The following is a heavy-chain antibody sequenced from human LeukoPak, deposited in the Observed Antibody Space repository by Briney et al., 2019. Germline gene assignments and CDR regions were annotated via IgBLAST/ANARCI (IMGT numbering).Heavy chain of an antibody. CDR2: IYYSGST. D-gene: IGHD1-26*01. Sequence: SETLSLTFTVSGGSISSGDYYWSWIRQPPGKGLEWIGYIYYSGSTYYNPSLKSRVTISVDTSKNQFSLKLSSVTAADTAVYYCAREELQDAFDIWGQGTMVTVSS. J-gene: IGHJ3*02. CDR3: AREELQDAFDI. CDR1: GGSISSGDYY. V-gene: IGHV4-30-4*08.